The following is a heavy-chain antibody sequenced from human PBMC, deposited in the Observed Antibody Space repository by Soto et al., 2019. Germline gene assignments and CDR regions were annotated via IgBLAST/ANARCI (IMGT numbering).Heavy chain of an antibody. V-gene: IGHV4-59*12. J-gene: IGHJ4*02. CDR1: GGSISSYY. CDR2: IYYSGST. CDR3: ARERGYCSSTSCYDIDY. Sequence: SETLSLTCTVSGGSISSYYWSWIRQPPGKGLEWIGYIYYSGSTNYNPSLKSRVTISVDTSKNQFSLKLSSVTAADTAVYYCARERGYCSSTSCYDIDYWGQGTLVTVSS. D-gene: IGHD2-2*01.